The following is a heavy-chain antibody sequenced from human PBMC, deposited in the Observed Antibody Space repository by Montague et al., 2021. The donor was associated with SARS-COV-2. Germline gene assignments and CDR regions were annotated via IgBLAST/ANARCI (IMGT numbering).Heavy chain of an antibody. Sequence: SETLSLTCAVHGGSLSTYSWNWTRQPPGKGLEWIGEIHHGGSTNYNPSLKSRVTISADTSKNQFSLKLTSVAAADTAVYYCARLGDGVVPSPILGVGPYYSYYYMDXWAKVPRSPSP. CDR2: IHHGGST. CDR1: GGSLSTYS. D-gene: IGHD3-10*01. V-gene: IGHV4-34*01. J-gene: IGHJ6*03. CDR3: ARLGDGVVPSPILGVGPYYSYYYMDX.